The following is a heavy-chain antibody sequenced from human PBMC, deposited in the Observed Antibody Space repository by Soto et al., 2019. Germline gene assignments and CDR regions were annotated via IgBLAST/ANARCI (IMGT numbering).Heavy chain of an antibody. CDR1: GFTFSSYA. CDR2: ISGSGGST. J-gene: IGHJ4*02. D-gene: IGHD3-3*01. Sequence: GGSLRLSCAASGFTFSSYAMSWVRQAPGKGLEWVSAISGSGGSTYYADSVKGRFTISRDNSKNTLYLQMNSLRAEDTAVYYCAKEEGYDFWSGYSYPYYFDYWGQGT. CDR3: AKEEGYDFWSGYSYPYYFDY. V-gene: IGHV3-23*01.